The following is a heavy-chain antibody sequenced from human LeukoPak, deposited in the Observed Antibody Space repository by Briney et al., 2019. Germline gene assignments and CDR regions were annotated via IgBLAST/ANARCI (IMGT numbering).Heavy chain of an antibody. CDR1: GFTFTSYA. Sequence: GGSLGLSCAASGFTFTSYAMSWVRQAPGKGLEWVSSISGSGGSTFYVDSVKGRFTTSRDNTKNTLYLQMNSLRAEDTALYYCAKDPQRGSPYYFDYWGQGTLVTVSS. CDR3: AKDPQRGSPYYFDY. J-gene: IGHJ4*02. D-gene: IGHD1-26*01. V-gene: IGHV3-23*01. CDR2: ISGSGGST.